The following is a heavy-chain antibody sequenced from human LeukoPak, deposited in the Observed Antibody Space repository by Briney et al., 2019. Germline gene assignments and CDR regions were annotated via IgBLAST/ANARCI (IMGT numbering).Heavy chain of an antibody. Sequence: GGSLRLSCAASGFTFSSYSMNWVRQAPGKGLXXXXXXSSSSSYIYYADSVKGRFTISRDNAKNSLYLQMNSLRAEDTAVYYCARDKWGIAVAAFDYWGQGTLVTVSS. CDR1: GFTFSSYS. D-gene: IGHD6-19*01. CDR3: ARDKWGIAVAAFDY. V-gene: IGHV3-21*01. J-gene: IGHJ4*02. CDR2: XSSSSSYI.